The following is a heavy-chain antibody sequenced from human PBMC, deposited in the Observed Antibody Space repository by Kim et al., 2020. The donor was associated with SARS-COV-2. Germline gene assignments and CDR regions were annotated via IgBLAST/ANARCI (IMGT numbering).Heavy chain of an antibody. CDR1: GFTFGDYA. CDR3: AKASSTGDYYYYGMDV. CDR2: ISWNSGSI. D-gene: IGHD2-8*02. J-gene: IGHJ6*02. Sequence: GGSLRLSCAASGFTFGDYAMHWVRQAPGKGLEWVSGISWNSGSIGYADSVKGRFTISRDNAKNSLYLQMNSLRAEDTALYYCAKASSTGDYYYYGMDVWGQGTTVTVSS. V-gene: IGHV3-9*01.